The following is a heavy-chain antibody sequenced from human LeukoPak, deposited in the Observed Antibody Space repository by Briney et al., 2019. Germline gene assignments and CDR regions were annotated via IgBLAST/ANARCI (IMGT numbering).Heavy chain of an antibody. D-gene: IGHD3-9*01. V-gene: IGHV3-23*01. J-gene: IGHJ4*02. CDR1: GFTLRSFA. Sequence: GGSLRLSCVASGFTLRSFAMSWVRQAPGKGLQWVSSLGISGDYAWYAGSVKGRFTISRDSSKNTLYLQMNSLRAEDTAVYYCARGGGCNSDFLTPYTGASLGFDYWGQGALVSVSS. CDR2: LGISGDYA. CDR3: ARGGGCNSDFLTPYTGASLGFDY.